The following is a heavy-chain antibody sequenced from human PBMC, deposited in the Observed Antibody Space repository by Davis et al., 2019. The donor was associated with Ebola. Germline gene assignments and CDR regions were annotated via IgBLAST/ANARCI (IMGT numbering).Heavy chain of an antibody. D-gene: IGHD3-22*01. J-gene: IGHJ3*01. Sequence: GESLKISCAASGFTFTDAWMTWVRQVPGKGLEWVGRVKSKASGGTTDYAAPVRGRLTIPRDDSTNTVYLHMDSLTVDDTALYYCVMGFCIGSSCYWDDAFRVWGQGTMVTVSS. CDR3: VMGFCIGSSCYWDDAFRV. CDR1: GFTFTDAW. V-gene: IGHV3-15*01. CDR2: VKSKASGGTT.